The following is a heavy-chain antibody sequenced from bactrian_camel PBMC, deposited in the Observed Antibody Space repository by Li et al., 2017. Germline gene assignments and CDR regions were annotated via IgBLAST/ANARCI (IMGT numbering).Heavy chain of an antibody. J-gene: IGHJ4*01. V-gene: IGHV3S53*01. D-gene: IGHD2*01. CDR2: IDRDGVT. CDR1: GYRYTTPC. Sequence: HVQLVESGGDSVQSGGSLKLSRVGSGYRYTTPCMGWFRQGPGKEREGVAVIDRDGVTSYAGSVKGRFSISRDNAQNVLSLQMSSLQPEDTAVYYCAAGRACAYISDGYLAGLNFWGQGTQVTVSS. CDR3: AAGRACAYISDGYLAGLNF.